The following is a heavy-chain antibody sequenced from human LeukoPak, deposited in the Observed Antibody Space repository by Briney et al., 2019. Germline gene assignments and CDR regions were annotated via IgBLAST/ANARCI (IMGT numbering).Heavy chain of an antibody. D-gene: IGHD5-12*01. CDR1: GYTFTSYD. J-gene: IGHJ4*02. V-gene: IGHV1-8*01. Sequence: ASVKVSCKASGYTFTSYDINWVRQATGQGLEWMGWMNPNSGNTGYAQKFQGRVTMTRNTSISTAYMELSSLRSEDTAVYYCARARLGYSGYDSVPDFDYWGQGTLVTVSS. CDR2: MNPNSGNT. CDR3: ARARLGYSGYDSVPDFDY.